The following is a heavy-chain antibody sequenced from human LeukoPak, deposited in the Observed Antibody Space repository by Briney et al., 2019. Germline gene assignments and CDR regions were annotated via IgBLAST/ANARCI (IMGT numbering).Heavy chain of an antibody. V-gene: IGHV3-21*01. Sequence: PGGSLRLSCAASAFTFRNYAMNWVRQAPGKGLEWVSSITSSSIYKYYADSMKGRFTISRDNAKNSLYLQMDSLRAEDTAVYYCARDGITMRILEYWGQGTLVTVSS. CDR2: ITSSSIYK. D-gene: IGHD3-10*01. J-gene: IGHJ4*02. CDR1: AFTFRNYA. CDR3: ARDGITMRILEY.